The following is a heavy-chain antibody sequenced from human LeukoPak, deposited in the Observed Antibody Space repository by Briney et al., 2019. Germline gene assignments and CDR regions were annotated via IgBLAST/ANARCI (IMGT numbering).Heavy chain of an antibody. J-gene: IGHJ4*02. CDR1: GFSFNNYA. D-gene: IGHD5-12*01. CDR2: IIASSGAT. Sequence: PGGSLRLSCAASGFSFNNYAMSWVRQAPGKGLEWVSLIIASSGATFYADSVKGRFTISRDNSENTLYMQMNSLRAEDTALYYCAKGGYDYVEMGYFDYWGQGTLVTVSS. CDR3: AKGGYDYVEMGYFDY. V-gene: IGHV3-23*01.